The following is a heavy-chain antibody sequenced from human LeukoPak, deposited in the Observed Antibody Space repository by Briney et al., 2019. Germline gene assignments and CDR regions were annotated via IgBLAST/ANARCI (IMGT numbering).Heavy chain of an antibody. V-gene: IGHV4-34*01. CDR1: GGSFSGYY. CDR3: ASLKADCSRTSCTRYYYYYMDV. CDR2: INHSGST. J-gene: IGHJ6*03. D-gene: IGHD2-2*01. Sequence: SETLSLTCAVYGGSFSGYYWSWIRQPPGKGLEWIGEINHSGSTNYNPSLKSRVTISVDTSKNQFSLKLSSVTAADTAVYYCASLKADCSRTSCTRYYYYYMDVWGKGTTVTVSS.